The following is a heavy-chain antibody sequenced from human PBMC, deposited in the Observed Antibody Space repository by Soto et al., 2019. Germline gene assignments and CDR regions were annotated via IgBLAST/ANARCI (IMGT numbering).Heavy chain of an antibody. CDR3: ARAKKGRFDWLHYYYYGMDV. V-gene: IGHV1-3*01. J-gene: IGHJ6*02. D-gene: IGHD3-9*01. CDR1: GYTFTSYA. CDR2: INAGNGNT. Sequence: ASVKVSCKASGYTFTSYAMHWVRQAPGQRLEWMGWINAGNGNTKYSQKFQGRDTITRDTSASTAYMELSSLRSEDTAVYYCARAKKGRFDWLHYYYYGMDVWGQGTTVTVSS.